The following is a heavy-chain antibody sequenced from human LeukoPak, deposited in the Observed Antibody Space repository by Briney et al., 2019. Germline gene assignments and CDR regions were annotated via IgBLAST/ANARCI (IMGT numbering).Heavy chain of an antibody. CDR2: IYYSGST. V-gene: IGHV4-30-4*01. Sequence: SETLSLTCTVSGGAISSGDYYWSWIRQPPGKGLEWIGYIYYSGSTYYNPSLKSRVTISVDTSKNQFSLKLSSVIAADTAVYYCDRGSGGPFDYWGQGTLVTVSS. CDR1: GGAISSGDYY. D-gene: IGHD6-25*01. J-gene: IGHJ4*02. CDR3: DRGSGGPFDY.